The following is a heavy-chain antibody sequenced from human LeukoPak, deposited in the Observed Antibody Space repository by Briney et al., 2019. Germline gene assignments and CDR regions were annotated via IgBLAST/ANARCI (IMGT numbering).Heavy chain of an antibody. CDR2: IYYSGST. Sequence: SETLSLTCTVSGGSISSYYWSWIRQPPGKGLEWIGYIYYSGSTNYNPSLKSRVTISVDTSKNQFSLKLSSVTAADTAVYYFANTGLSSGLPFDYWGQGTLVTVSS. J-gene: IGHJ4*02. V-gene: IGHV4-59*08. CDR3: ANTGLSSGLPFDY. CDR1: GGSISSYY. D-gene: IGHD3-10*02.